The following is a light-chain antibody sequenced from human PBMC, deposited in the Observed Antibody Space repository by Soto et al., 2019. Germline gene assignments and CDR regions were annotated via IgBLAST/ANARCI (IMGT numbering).Light chain of an antibody. J-gene: IGKJ5*01. Sequence: EIVLTQSPATLSLSPGERATLSCRASQTVGIYLAWYQQKPGQAPRLLIYDASSRAAGIPARFSGSGSGTDFTLTISSLEPEDFAIYYCQHRSIWPVSFGQGTRLEIK. CDR3: QHRSIWPVS. V-gene: IGKV3-11*01. CDR1: QTVGIY. CDR2: DAS.